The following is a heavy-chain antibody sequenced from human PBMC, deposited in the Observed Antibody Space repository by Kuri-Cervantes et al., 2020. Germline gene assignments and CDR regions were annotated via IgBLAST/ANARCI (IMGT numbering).Heavy chain of an antibody. Sequence: GESLKISCAASGLTLSSYAMSWVRQAPGKGLEWVSAISGSGGSTYYADSVKGRFTISRDNAKNSLYLQMNSLRDEDTAVYYCARAPRGHYFDYWGQGTLVTVSS. CDR2: ISGSGGST. CDR1: GLTLSSYA. CDR3: ARAPRGHYFDY. J-gene: IGHJ4*02. V-gene: IGHV3-23*01.